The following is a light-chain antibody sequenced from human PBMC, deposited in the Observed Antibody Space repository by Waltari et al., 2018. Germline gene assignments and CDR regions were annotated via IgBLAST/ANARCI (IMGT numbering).Light chain of an antibody. Sequence: QSALTQPASVSGSPGQSITISCTGASSAVGGYNYVSWYQQHPGKAPKLMIYDVSNRPSGVSNRFSGSKSGNTASLTISGLQAEDEADYYCSSYTSSPLYVFGTGTKVTVL. J-gene: IGLJ1*01. CDR1: SSAVGGYNY. CDR3: SSYTSSPLYV. CDR2: DVS. V-gene: IGLV2-14*03.